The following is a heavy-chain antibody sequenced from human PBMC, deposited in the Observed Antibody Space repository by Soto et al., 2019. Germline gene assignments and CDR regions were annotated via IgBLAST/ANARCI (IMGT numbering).Heavy chain of an antibody. CDR2: IYYSGST. Sequence: PSETLSLTCTVSGGSVSSGSYSWSWIRQPPGKGLEWIGYIYYSGSTNYNPSLKSRVTISVDTSKNQFSLKLSSGTAADTAVYYCARDGYNFGWFDPWGQGTLVTVSS. J-gene: IGHJ5*02. V-gene: IGHV4-61*01. CDR1: GGSVSSGSYS. CDR3: ARDGYNFGWFDP. D-gene: IGHD5-12*01.